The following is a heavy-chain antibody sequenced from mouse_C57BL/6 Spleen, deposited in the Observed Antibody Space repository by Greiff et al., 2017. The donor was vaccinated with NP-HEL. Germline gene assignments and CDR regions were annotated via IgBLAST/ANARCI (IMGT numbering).Heavy chain of an antibody. CDR1: GYTFTDYN. CDR3: ARKYYGNYPMDY. CDR2: LNPNNGGT. Sequence: EVQLQQSGPELVKPGASVKMSCKASGYTFTDYNMHWVKQSHGKSLEWIGYLNPNNGGTSYNQKFKGKATLTVNKSSSTAYMELRSLTSEASAVYYCARKYYGNYPMDYWGQGTSVTVSS. V-gene: IGHV1-22*01. D-gene: IGHD2-1*01. J-gene: IGHJ4*01.